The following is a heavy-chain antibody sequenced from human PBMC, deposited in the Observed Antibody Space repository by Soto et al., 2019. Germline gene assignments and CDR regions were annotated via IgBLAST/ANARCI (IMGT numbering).Heavy chain of an antibody. D-gene: IGHD2-21*01. J-gene: IGHJ4*01. CDR2: IYYSGST. Sequence: SETRSLTCTVSGGSITSGDYYWSWIRQPPGKGLEWIGYIYYSGSTYYNPSLKSRITMSADTSKNQLSLNLSSVTAADTAVYYCVKRSLLVAPTWGHGILVTVSS. V-gene: IGHV4-30-4*01. CDR1: GGSITSGDYY. CDR3: VKRSLLVAPT.